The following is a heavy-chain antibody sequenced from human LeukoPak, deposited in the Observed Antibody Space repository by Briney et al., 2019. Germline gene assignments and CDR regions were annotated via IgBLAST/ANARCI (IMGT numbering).Heavy chain of an antibody. CDR2: ISWNGATT. Sequence: GGSLRLSCAASGFIFDDFAMHWVRQVPGKGLEWVSGISWNGATTRYAESVKRRFTISRDNAKNSLSLQMNSLRVEDTAFYYCTKSPAVEFSTSSGFDPWGQGTLVTVSS. CDR3: TKSPAVEFSTSSGFDP. V-gene: IGHV3-9*01. CDR1: GFIFDDFA. J-gene: IGHJ5*02. D-gene: IGHD2-2*01.